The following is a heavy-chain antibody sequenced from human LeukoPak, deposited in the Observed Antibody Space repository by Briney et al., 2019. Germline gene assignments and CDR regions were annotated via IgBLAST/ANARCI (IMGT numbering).Heavy chain of an antibody. V-gene: IGHV3-72*01. CDR1: GFTFSDHY. CDR2: TRNKADSYTT. CDR3: ARDRGGGFSFGYSLDY. J-gene: IGHJ4*02. D-gene: IGHD5-18*01. Sequence: GGSLRLSCVASGFTFSDHYMDWVRQAPGKGLEWVGRTRNKADSYTTDYAASVKGRFTISRDDSKNSLHLQMNSLKTEDTAVYYCARDRGGGFSFGYSLDYWGQGTLVTVSS.